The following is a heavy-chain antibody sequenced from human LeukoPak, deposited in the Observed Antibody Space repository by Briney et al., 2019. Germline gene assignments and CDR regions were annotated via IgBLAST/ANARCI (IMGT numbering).Heavy chain of an antibody. CDR1: GFTVSSNY. J-gene: IGHJ4*02. CDR2: IYSGGST. Sequence: QSGGSLRLSCAASGFTVSSNYMSWVRQAPGKGLEWVSVIYSGGSTYYADSVKGRFPISRDNSKNTLYLQMNSLRADDTAVYYCASSPYSSSFDYWGQGTLVTVSS. D-gene: IGHD6-13*01. CDR3: ASSPYSSSFDY. V-gene: IGHV3-53*01.